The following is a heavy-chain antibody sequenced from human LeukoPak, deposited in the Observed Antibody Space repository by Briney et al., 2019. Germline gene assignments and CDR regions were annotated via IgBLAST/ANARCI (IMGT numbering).Heavy chain of an antibody. CDR1: GGSISSYY. Sequence: PSETLSLTCTVSGGSISSYYWSWIRQPPGKGLEWIGYIYYSGSTNYNPSLKGRVTISVDTSKNQFSLKLSSVTAADTAVYYCARRILGYCSGGSCYTENWFDPWGQGTLVTVSS. V-gene: IGHV4-59*08. CDR2: IYYSGST. CDR3: ARRILGYCSGGSCYTENWFDP. J-gene: IGHJ5*02. D-gene: IGHD2-15*01.